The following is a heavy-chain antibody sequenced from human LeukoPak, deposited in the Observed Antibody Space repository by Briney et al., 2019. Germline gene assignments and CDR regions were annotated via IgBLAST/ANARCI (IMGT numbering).Heavy chain of an antibody. CDR3: ARDSRGASNWFDP. CDR1: GYTFAGYY. CDR2: INPISGGT. V-gene: IGHV1-2*02. J-gene: IGHJ5*02. Sequence: ASVKVSCKASGYTFAGYYMHWVRQAPGQGLEWMGWINPISGGTNYAQKFQGRVTMTRDTSISTAYMELIRLKFDDTAVYYCARDSRGASNWFDPWGQGTLVTVSS.